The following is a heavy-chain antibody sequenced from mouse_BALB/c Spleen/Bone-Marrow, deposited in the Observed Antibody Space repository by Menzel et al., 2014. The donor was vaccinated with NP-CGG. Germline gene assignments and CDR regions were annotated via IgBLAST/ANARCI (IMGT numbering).Heavy chain of an antibody. CDR2: ISSGGGST. D-gene: IGHD1-1*01. CDR1: GFAFSSYD. Sequence: DVKLVESGGGLVKPGGSLKLSCAASGFAFSSYDMSWVRQTPEKRLEWVAYISSGGGSTYYSDTVKGRFTISRDNAKNTLYLQMISLKSDDTAMYYCARQILRGFAYWGQGTLVTVSA. V-gene: IGHV5-12-1*01. J-gene: IGHJ3*01. CDR3: ARQILRGFAY.